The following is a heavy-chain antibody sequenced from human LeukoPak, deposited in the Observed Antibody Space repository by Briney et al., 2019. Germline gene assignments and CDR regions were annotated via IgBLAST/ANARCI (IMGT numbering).Heavy chain of an antibody. D-gene: IGHD1-26*01. J-gene: IGHJ6*03. CDR1: GFTFSDYW. CDR3: AKVPYEGAVVYYYYMDV. Sequence: GGSLRLSCAASGFTFSDYWMHWIRKGPGKGLVWVSHISTDGSTTAYAGSVKGRFTISRDNSKNTLYLQMNSLRAEDTAVYYCAKVPYEGAVVYYYYMDVWGKGTTVTVSS. CDR2: ISTDGSTT. V-gene: IGHV3-74*01.